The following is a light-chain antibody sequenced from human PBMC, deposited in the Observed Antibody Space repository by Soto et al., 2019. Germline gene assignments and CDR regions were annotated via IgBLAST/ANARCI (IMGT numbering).Light chain of an antibody. CDR3: SSYASSSTLV. V-gene: IGLV2-14*01. J-gene: IGLJ2*01. Sequence: SALTQPASVSGSPGQSITISCTGTSSDVGGSNYVSWYQQHPGKAPKLMIYDVNSRPSGVSNRFSGSKSGNTASLTISGLQAEDEADYYCSSYASSSTLVFGGGTKVTVL. CDR1: SSDVGGSNY. CDR2: DVN.